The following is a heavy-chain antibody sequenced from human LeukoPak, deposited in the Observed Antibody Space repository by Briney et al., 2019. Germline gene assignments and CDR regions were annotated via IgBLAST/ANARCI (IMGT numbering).Heavy chain of an antibody. Sequence: PGGSLRLSCAASGFTVSSNYMSWVRQAPGKGLEWVANIKGDGSKKYYVDSVKGRFTISRDNAKISLYLEMNSLRVEDTAVYYCASGSYFNYWGQGTLVTVSS. CDR3: ASGSYFNY. D-gene: IGHD3-10*01. J-gene: IGHJ4*02. V-gene: IGHV3-7*01. CDR1: GFTVSSNY. CDR2: IKGDGSKK.